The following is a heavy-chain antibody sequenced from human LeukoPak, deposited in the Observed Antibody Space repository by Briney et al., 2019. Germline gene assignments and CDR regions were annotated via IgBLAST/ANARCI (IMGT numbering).Heavy chain of an antibody. CDR2: IYSGGST. J-gene: IGHJ4*02. Sequence: GGSLRLSCAASGFTVSSNYMSWVRQAPGKGLEWVSVIYSGGSTYYADSVKGRFTISRDNAKNSLYLQMHSLRAEDTAVYYCAKAGYSASWHDYWGQGTLVTVSS. V-gene: IGHV3-53*01. CDR1: GFTVSSNY. D-gene: IGHD6-13*01. CDR3: AKAGYSASWHDY.